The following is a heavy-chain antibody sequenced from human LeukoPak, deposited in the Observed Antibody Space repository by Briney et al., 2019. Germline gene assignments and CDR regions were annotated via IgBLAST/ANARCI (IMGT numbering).Heavy chain of an antibody. CDR2: ISSSGSTI. CDR3: ARTSRGWDNAFDI. J-gene: IGHJ3*02. Sequence: GGSLRLSCAASGFTFSDYDMSWIREAPGKGLEWVSYISSSGSTIYYADSVKGRFTISRHHAKNSLYVQINRLRAEDDAVYYCARTSRGWDNAFDISGEGTMVTVSS. CDR1: GFTFSDYD. V-gene: IGHV3-11*01. D-gene: IGHD1-26*01.